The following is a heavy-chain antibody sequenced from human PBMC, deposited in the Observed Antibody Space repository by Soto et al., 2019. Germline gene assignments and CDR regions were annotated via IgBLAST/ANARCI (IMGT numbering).Heavy chain of an antibody. CDR1: GGSFSGYY. Sequence: PSETLSLTCAVYGGSFSGYYWSWIRQPPGKGLEWIGEINHSGSTNYNPSLKSRVTISVDTSKNQLSLKLSSVTAADTAVYYCARKHSSSSYYYYYGMDVWGQGTTVTVSS. CDR3: ARKHSSSSYYYYYGMDV. V-gene: IGHV4-34*01. D-gene: IGHD6-6*01. J-gene: IGHJ6*02. CDR2: INHSGST.